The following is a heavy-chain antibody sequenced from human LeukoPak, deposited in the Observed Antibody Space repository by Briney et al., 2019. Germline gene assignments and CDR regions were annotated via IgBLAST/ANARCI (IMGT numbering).Heavy chain of an antibody. CDR2: ISWNSGSI. D-gene: IGHD3-10*01. CDR3: ARAKPKNMVRGLIMRRESRYYFDY. V-gene: IGHV3-48*01. Sequence: GGSLRLSCAASGFTFSSYSMNWVRQAPGKGLEWVSGISWNSGSIGYADSVKGRFTISRDNSKSTLYIQMNSLRAEDTAVYYCARAKPKNMVRGLIMRRESRYYFDYWGQGTLVTVSS. J-gene: IGHJ4*02. CDR1: GFTFSSYS.